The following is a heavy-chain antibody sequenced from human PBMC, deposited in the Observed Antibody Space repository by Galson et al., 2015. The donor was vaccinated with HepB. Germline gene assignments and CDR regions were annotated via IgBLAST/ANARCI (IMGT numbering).Heavy chain of an antibody. D-gene: IGHD2-8*01. Sequence: SLRLSCAASGFTFSSYAMHWVRQAPGKGLEWVAVISYDGSNKYYADSVKGRFTISRDNSKNTLYLQMNSLRAEDTAVYYCARDGVHAFDIWGQGTMVTVSS. CDR1: GFTFSSYA. CDR2: ISYDGSNK. J-gene: IGHJ3*02. V-gene: IGHV3-30*04. CDR3: ARDGVHAFDI.